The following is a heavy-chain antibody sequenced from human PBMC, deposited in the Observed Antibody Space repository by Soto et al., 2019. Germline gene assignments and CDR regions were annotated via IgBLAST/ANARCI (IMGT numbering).Heavy chain of an antibody. D-gene: IGHD6-19*01. J-gene: IGHJ4*02. Sequence: WETLSLTSAVYGGSFSGYYWSWIRQPPGKGLEWIGEINHSGSTNYNPSLKSRVTISVDTSKNQFSLKLSSVTAADTAVYYCARQESSRSGWYRKRGDYWGQGTLVTVSS. CDR2: INHSGST. CDR3: ARQESSRSGWYRKRGDY. V-gene: IGHV4-34*01. CDR1: GGSFSGYY.